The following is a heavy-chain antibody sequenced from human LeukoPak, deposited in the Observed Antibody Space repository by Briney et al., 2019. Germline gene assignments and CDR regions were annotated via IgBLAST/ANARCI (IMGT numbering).Heavy chain of an antibody. CDR3: ARLSARYSSGPFHY. D-gene: IGHD6-19*01. V-gene: IGHV5-51*01. CDR1: RYRFTSYW. J-gene: IGHJ4*02. Sequence: PVESLKMSCKGSRYRFTSYWMGWVRQMPGKGLDWMGGFYPGDSDTRYSASFQGQDTISADKSISTAYLQWSSLKASDTAMYYCARLSARYSSGPFHYWGQGTLVAVSS. CDR2: FYPGDSDT.